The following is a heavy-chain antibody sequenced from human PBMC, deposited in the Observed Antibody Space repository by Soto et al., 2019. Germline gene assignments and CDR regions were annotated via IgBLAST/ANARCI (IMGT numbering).Heavy chain of an antibody. D-gene: IGHD3-3*01. J-gene: IGHJ6*03. CDR3: ASGPLSSHFGAAKEARIWSGDFGAYNYYYYMDV. CDR2: ISSSGSTI. V-gene: IGHV3-11*01. CDR1: GFTFSDYY. Sequence: PGGSLRLSCAASGFTFSDYYMSWIRQAPGKGLEWVSYISSSGSTIYYADSVKGRFTISRDNAKNSLYLQMNSLRAEDTAVYYCASGPLSSHFGAAKEARIWSGDFGAYNYYYYMDVWGKGTTVTVSS.